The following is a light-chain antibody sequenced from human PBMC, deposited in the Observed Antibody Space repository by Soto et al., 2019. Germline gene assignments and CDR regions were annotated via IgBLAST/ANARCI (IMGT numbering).Light chain of an antibody. CDR3: QQYGSSPRT. V-gene: IGKV3-20*01. CDR1: QSVSSSY. CDR2: GAS. Sequence: EIVLTQSPGTLSLSPGERATLSCRASQSVSSSYLAWYQQKPGQAPRLLIYGASRRATGIPDRFSGSGSGTAFTLTISRLEPEDCAVYYCQQYGSSPRTFGQGTKLEIK. J-gene: IGKJ2*01.